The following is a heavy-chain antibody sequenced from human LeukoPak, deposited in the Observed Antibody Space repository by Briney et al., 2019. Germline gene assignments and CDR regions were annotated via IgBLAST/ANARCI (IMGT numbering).Heavy chain of an antibody. V-gene: IGHV1-69*04. Sequence: SVKVSCKASGGTFSSYAISWVRQAPGQGLEWMGRIIPILGIANYAQKFQGRVTMTRNTSISTAYMELSSLRSEDTAVYYCARVPIFGVVIRSCWFDPWGQGTLVTVSS. CDR1: GGTFSSYA. D-gene: IGHD3-3*01. CDR3: ARVPIFGVVIRSCWFDP. J-gene: IGHJ5*02. CDR2: IIPILGIA.